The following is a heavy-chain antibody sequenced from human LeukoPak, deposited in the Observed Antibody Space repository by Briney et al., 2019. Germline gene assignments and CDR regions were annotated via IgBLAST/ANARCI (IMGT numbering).Heavy chain of an antibody. CDR1: GFTFDDYA. Sequence: GGSLRLSCAASGFTFDDYAMHWVRQAPGKGLEWVSGISWNSGSIGYADSVKGRFTISRDNAKNSLYLQMNSLRAEDTAVYYCARAPAFSGIDYWGQGTLVTVSS. J-gene: IGHJ4*02. D-gene: IGHD1-26*01. V-gene: IGHV3-9*01. CDR2: ISWNSGSI. CDR3: ARAPAFSGIDY.